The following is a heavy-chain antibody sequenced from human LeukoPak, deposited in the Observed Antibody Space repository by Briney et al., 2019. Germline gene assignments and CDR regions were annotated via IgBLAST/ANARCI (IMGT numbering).Heavy chain of an antibody. J-gene: IGHJ6*02. Sequence: ASVKVSCKASGYTFTRYDINWVRQATGQGLEWMGWMNPNSGNTGYAQKFQGRVTMTRNTSISTAYMELSRLRSEDTAVYYCARGGSGYNSLYYYYYGMDVWGQGTTVTVSS. CDR3: ARGGSGYNSLYYYYYGMDV. CDR2: MNPNSGNT. CDR1: GYTFTRYD. D-gene: IGHD5-12*01. V-gene: IGHV1-8*01.